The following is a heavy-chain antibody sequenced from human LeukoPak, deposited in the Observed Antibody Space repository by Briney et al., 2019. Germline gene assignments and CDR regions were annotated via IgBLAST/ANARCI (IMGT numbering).Heavy chain of an antibody. CDR2: IYYNGNT. CDR1: GGSISSSDYY. J-gene: IGHJ5*02. Sequence: PSETLSLTCTVSGGSISSSDYYWGWIRQPPGERLEWIGTIYYNGNTYYNPSLQSRVIISADTSKNQFSLKLSSVTAADTAVYYCARLLTMVRGVINWFDPWGQGTLVTVSS. D-gene: IGHD3-10*01. V-gene: IGHV4-39*01. CDR3: ARLLTMVRGVINWFDP.